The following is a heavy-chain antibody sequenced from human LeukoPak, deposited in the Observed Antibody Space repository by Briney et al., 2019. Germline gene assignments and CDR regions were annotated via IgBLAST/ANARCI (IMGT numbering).Heavy chain of an antibody. J-gene: IGHJ4*02. CDR1: GGTFSSYA. V-gene: IGHV1-69*13. Sequence: ASVKVSCKAFGGTFSSYAISWVRQAPGQGLEWMGGIIPIFGTANYAQKFQGRVTITADESTSTAYMELSSLRSEDTAVYYCARVDGSGSYYNGIDYWGQGTLVTVSS. D-gene: IGHD3-10*01. CDR2: IIPIFGTA. CDR3: ARVDGSGSYYNGIDY.